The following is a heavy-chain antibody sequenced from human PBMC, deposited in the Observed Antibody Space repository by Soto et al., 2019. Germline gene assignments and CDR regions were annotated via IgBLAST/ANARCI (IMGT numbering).Heavy chain of an antibody. CDR1: GYTFTGYY. J-gene: IGHJ6*02. CDR3: ARAAAAGPTPYYYYGMDV. CDR2: INPNSGGT. D-gene: IGHD6-13*01. Sequence: ASVKVSCKASGYTFTGYYMHWVRQAPGQGLEWMGWINPNSGGTNYAQKFQGWVTMTRDTSISTAYMELSRLRSDDTAVYYCARAAAAGPTPYYYYGMDVWRQGTPVTVSS. V-gene: IGHV1-2*04.